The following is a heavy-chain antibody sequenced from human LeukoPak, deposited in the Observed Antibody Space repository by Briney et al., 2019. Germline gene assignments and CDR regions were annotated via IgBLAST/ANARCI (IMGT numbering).Heavy chain of an antibody. Sequence: SETLSLTCAVSGYSISGGYYWGWIRQPPGKGLEWIGSIYHSGSTYYNPSLKSRVTISVDTSKNQFSLKLSSVTAADTAVYYCARHRGKQWLVLDYWGQGTLVTVSS. D-gene: IGHD6-19*01. J-gene: IGHJ4*02. CDR3: ARHRGKQWLVLDY. CDR2: IYHSGST. V-gene: IGHV4-38-2*01. CDR1: GYSISGGYY.